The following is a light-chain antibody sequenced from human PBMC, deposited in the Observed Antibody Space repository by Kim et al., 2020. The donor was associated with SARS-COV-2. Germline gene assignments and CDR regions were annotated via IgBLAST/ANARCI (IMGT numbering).Light chain of an antibody. CDR2: DAS. J-gene: IGKJ2*01. V-gene: IGKV3-20*01. CDR1: QRVSSSY. Sequence: LSPGERATLSCRASQRVSSSYLAWYQQKPGQAPRLLIYDASIRATGIPDRFSGSGSGTDFTLTISRLEPEDFAVYYCQQYDTSPYTFGQGTKLEI. CDR3: QQYDTSPYT.